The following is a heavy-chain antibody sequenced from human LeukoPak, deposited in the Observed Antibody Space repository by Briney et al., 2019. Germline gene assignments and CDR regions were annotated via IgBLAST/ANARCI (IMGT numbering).Heavy chain of an antibody. CDR2: IYYSGST. J-gene: IGHJ4*02. CDR3: ARRMGNTLGDYYFDY. D-gene: IGHD3-16*01. CDR1: GGSISSSSYY. Sequence: SETLSLTCTVSGGSISSSSYYWGWIRQPPGKGLEWIGSIYYSGSTYYNPSLKSRVTISVDTSKNQFSLKLSSVTAADTAVYYCARRMGNTLGDYYFDYWGQGTLVTVSS. V-gene: IGHV4-39*07.